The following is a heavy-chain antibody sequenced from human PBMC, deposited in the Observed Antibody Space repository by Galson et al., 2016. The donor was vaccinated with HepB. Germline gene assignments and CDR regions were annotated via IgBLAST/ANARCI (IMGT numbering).Heavy chain of an antibody. CDR1: GGSVTTESYY. V-gene: IGHV4-61*01. CDR3: ARDRRNCSGETCQSWQYYGMDV. Sequence: SETLSLTCTVSGGSVTTESYYWSWIRRSPGRGLEWIGYVFYTGSTNYNPSLRSRVAISKDTSKNQCSLKLNSVTAADTAVYYCARDRRNCSGETCQSWQYYGMDVWGQGTMVTVSS. D-gene: IGHD2-15*01. J-gene: IGHJ6*02. CDR2: VFYTGST.